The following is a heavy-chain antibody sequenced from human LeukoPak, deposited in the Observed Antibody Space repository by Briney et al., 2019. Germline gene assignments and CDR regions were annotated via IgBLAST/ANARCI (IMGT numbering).Heavy chain of an antibody. CDR1: GGSISSGGYS. V-gene: IGHV4-30-2*01. J-gene: IGHJ5*02. D-gene: IGHD2-2*01. CDR2: IYHSGST. Sequence: SETLSLTCAVSGGSISSGGYSWSWIRQPPGKGLEWIGYIYHSGSTYYNPSLKSRVTISVDRSKNQFSLKLSSVTAADTAVYYCARAISDYSGTSCYPNWFDPWGQGTLVTVSS. CDR3: ARAISDYSGTSCYPNWFDP.